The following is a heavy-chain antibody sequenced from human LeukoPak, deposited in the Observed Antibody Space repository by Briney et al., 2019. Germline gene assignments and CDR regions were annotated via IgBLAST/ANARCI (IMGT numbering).Heavy chain of an antibody. Sequence: GGSLRLSCAASGFTFRSYAMSWVRQAPGKGLEWVSCISSSSSYIYYVDSVKGRFTISRDNAKNSLYLQMNSLRAEDTAVYYCARDRDYYYYMDVWGKGTTVTVSS. V-gene: IGHV3-21*01. J-gene: IGHJ6*03. CDR3: ARDRDYYYYMDV. CDR2: ISSSSSYI. CDR1: GFTFRSYA.